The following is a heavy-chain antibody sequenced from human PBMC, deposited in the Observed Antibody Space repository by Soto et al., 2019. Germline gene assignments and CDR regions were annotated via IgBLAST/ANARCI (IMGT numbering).Heavy chain of an antibody. Sequence: SVKVSCKASGGTFSSYVISWVRQAPGQGLEWMGGIIPIFGTANYAQKFQGRVTVTADESTSTAYMELSSLRSEDTAVYYCARDGGFGYYEEGAFDIWGQGTMVTVSS. J-gene: IGHJ3*02. CDR1: GGTFSSYV. CDR3: ARDGGFGYYEEGAFDI. D-gene: IGHD3-22*01. CDR2: IIPIFGTA. V-gene: IGHV1-69*13.